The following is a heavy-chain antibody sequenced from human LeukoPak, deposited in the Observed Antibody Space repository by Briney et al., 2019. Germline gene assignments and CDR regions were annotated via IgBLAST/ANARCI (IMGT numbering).Heavy chain of an antibody. D-gene: IGHD3-22*01. V-gene: IGHV4-39*01. J-gene: IGHJ4*02. Sequence: SETLSLTCTLSRGSISSSSYYGGWIRQPPGKGLEWIGCIYYSGSTYYNPSLKSRVTISVDTSKNQFSLKLSSVTAADTAAYYYARGRGYYYDSSGLAYWGQGTLVTVSS. CDR3: ARGRGYYYDSSGLAY. CDR1: RGSISSSSYY. CDR2: IYYSGST.